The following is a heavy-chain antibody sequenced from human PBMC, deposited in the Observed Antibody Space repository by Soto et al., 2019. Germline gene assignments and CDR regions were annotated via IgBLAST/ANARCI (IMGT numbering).Heavy chain of an antibody. CDR3: ARQHYDILSGGMDV. CDR2: IYPGDSDT. V-gene: IGHV5-51*01. Sequence: GESLKISCKGSGYSFNSYWIGCVRQMPGRGLECMGIIYPGDSDTRYSPSFQGQVTISADKSISTAYLQWSSLKASDTTMYYCARQHYDILSGGMDVWGQGTTVTVSS. CDR1: GYSFNSYW. J-gene: IGHJ6*02. D-gene: IGHD3-9*01.